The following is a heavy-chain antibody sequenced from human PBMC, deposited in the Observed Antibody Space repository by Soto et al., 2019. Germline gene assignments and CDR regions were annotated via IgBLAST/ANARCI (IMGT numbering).Heavy chain of an antibody. Sequence: TLSLTCTVSGGSISSYYWSWIRQHPNKALELLARIDWDDDKYYSTSQKTRLTISKDTSKNQVVLTMTNMDPVDTATYYCARNKYSSSSGHNWFDPWGQGTLVTVSS. CDR3: ARNKYSSSSGHNWFDP. D-gene: IGHD6-6*01. J-gene: IGHJ5*02. V-gene: IGHV2-70*11. CDR1: GGSISSYYW. CDR2: IDWDDDK.